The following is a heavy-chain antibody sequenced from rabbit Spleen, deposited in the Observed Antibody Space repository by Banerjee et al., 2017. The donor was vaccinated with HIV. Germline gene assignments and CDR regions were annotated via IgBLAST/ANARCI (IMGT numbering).Heavy chain of an antibody. Sequence: QEQLEESGGDLVKPGASLTLTCTASGFSLSNNYWICWVRQAPGKGLQWIGCIYTGGGQTVYYSWAKGRFTISKTSSTTVTLQLNSPTAADTATYFCARGSATMTMVIIGFYLSLWGQGTLVTVS. CDR2: IYTGGGQT. V-gene: IGHV1S45*01. D-gene: IGHD2-1*01. CDR3: ARGSATMTMVIIGFYLSL. CDR1: GFSLSNNYW. J-gene: IGHJ4*01.